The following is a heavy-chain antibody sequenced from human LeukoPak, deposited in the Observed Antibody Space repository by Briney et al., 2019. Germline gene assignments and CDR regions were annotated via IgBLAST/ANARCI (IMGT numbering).Heavy chain of an antibody. V-gene: IGHV4-39*01. Sequence: SETLSLTCTVSGDSISSSDYYWGWIRQPPGKGLEWIGSLYYSGNTYYNPSLKSRVTISVDTSKNQFSLKLTSVTAADTAVYYCATSLDGRIDYWGQGTLVTVSS. D-gene: IGHD1-1*01. CDR1: GDSISSSDYY. CDR3: ATSLDGRIDY. J-gene: IGHJ4*02. CDR2: LYYSGNT.